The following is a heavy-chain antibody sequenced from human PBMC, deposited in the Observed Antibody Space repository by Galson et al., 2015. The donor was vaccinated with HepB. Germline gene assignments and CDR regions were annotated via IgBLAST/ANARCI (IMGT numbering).Heavy chain of an antibody. CDR3: TNTGGGYYDGRLDY. Sequence: SLRLSCAASGFTFGNYAMSWVRQPPGKGLEWVSCVTSSGGYTHYIDSVKGRFTISRGNSKNTLYLQMSSLRADDTAVYYCTNTGGGYYDGRLDYWGQGTLVTVSS. CDR2: VTSSGGYT. CDR1: GFTFGNYA. V-gene: IGHV3-23*01. D-gene: IGHD3-22*01. J-gene: IGHJ4*02.